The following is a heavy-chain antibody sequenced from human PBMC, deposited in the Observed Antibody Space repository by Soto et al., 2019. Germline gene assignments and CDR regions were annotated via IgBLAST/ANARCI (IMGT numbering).Heavy chain of an antibody. V-gene: IGHV4-34*01. J-gene: IGHJ5*02. CDR1: GGSFSGYY. D-gene: IGHD3-10*01. Sequence: LSLTCAVYGGSFSGYYWSWIRQPPGKGLEWIGEINHSGSTNYNPSLKSRVTISVDTSKNQFSLKLSSVTAADTAVYYCARGLPGFGELLRWFDPWGQGTLVTVSS. CDR3: ARGLPGFGELLRWFDP. CDR2: INHSGST.